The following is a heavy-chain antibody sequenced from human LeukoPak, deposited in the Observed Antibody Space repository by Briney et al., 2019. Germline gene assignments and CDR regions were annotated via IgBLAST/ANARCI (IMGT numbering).Heavy chain of an antibody. V-gene: IGHV1-69*05. Sequence: SVKVSCKASGGTFSSYAISWVRQAPGQGLEWMGGIIPIFGTANYAQKFQGRVTITTDESTSTAYMELSSLRSEDTAVYYFARGPGARSGYLELAANYYYYMDVWGKGTTVTVSS. CDR3: ARGPGARSGYLELAANYYYYMDV. D-gene: IGHD3-3*01. J-gene: IGHJ6*03. CDR2: IIPIFGTA. CDR1: GGTFSSYA.